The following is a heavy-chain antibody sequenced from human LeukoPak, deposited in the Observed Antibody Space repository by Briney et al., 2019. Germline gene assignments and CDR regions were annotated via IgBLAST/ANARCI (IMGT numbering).Heavy chain of an antibody. CDR3: AREDFTMVRGVISWFDP. V-gene: IGHV1-8*01. J-gene: IGHJ5*02. CDR2: VNPNSGNT. CDR1: GYTFTGYD. D-gene: IGHD3-10*01. Sequence: ASVKVSCKASGYTFTGYDINWVRQATGQGLEWMGWVNPNSGNTGYAQKFQGRVTMTRNTSISTAYMELSSLRSEDTAVYYCAREDFTMVRGVISWFDPWGQGTLVTVSS.